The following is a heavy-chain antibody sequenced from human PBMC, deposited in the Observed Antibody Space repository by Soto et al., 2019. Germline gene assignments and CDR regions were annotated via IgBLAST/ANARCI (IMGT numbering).Heavy chain of an antibody. V-gene: IGHV1-69*10. Sequence: SVKVSCKASGDTFTIFAISWVRQAPGQGLEWMGVINPSGDITSYAQRFQGRLTLTTDTSTSSAYMELSSLRSDDTAIYYCARDESAFDLAWWFAPWGQGTLVTVSS. J-gene: IGHJ5*02. D-gene: IGHD3-3*02. CDR2: INPSGDIT. CDR3: ARDESAFDLAWWFAP. CDR1: GDTFTIFA.